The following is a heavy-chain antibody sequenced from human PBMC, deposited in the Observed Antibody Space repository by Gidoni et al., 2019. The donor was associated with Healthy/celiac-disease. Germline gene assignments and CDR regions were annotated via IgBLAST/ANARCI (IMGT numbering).Heavy chain of an antibody. CDR3: ARHCSSTSCYMIYYYGMDV. J-gene: IGHJ6*02. D-gene: IGHD2-2*02. V-gene: IGHV3-21*01. CDR1: GFTFSSYS. CDR2: ISSSSSYI. Sequence: EVQLVESGGGLVKPGGSLRLSCAASGFTFSSYSMNWVRQAPGKGLECVSSISSSSSYIYYADSVKGRFTISRDNAKNSLYLQMNSLRAEDTAVYYCARHCSSTSCYMIYYYGMDVWGQGTTVTVSS.